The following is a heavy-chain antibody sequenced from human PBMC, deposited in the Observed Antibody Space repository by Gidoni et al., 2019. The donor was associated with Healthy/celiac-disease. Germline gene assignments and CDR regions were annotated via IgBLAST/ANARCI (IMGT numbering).Heavy chain of an antibody. D-gene: IGHD4-17*01. J-gene: IGHJ4*02. CDR1: GFTFGAYA. V-gene: IGHV3-49*03. CDR3: TRRYDYGDYEDPDY. CDR2: IRSKAYGGTT. Sequence: EVQLVESGGGLVQPGRSLRLSCTASGFTFGAYAMSWFRQAPGKGLEWVGFIRSKAYGGTTEYAASVKGRFTISRDDSKSIAYLQMNSLKTEDTAVYYCTRRYDYGDYEDPDYWGQGTLVTVSS.